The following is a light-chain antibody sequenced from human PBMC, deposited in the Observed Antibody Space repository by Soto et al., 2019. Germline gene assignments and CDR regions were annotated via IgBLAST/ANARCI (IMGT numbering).Light chain of an antibody. V-gene: IGKV1-33*01. CDR1: QDISNF. Sequence: DIQMTQSPSSLSASVGDRVAITCRASQDISNFLNWYQQTPGKAPKLLTYDASDLETGVPSRFSGSGSGTDFTFTISNVQPEGTATYYCQQYDSLPFTFGPGAKVDIK. CDR3: QQYDSLPFT. J-gene: IGKJ3*01. CDR2: DAS.